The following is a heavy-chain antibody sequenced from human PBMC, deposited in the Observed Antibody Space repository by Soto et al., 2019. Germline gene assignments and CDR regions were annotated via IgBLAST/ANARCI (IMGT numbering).Heavy chain of an antibody. Sequence: EVQLVESGGGLIQPGGSLRLSCVASGFIVSSNQMSWVRQAPGKGLEWVSVIYSGHTTYYADSVEGRFTISRDDSKNTLYLQMNSLRVEDTAVYYCXXXXSDHKLRLVEWPYGDYWGQGALVTVXS. CDR1: GFIVSSNQ. CDR3: XXXXSDHKLRLVEWPYGDY. V-gene: IGHV3-53*01. CDR2: IYSGHTT. J-gene: IGHJ4*02. D-gene: IGHD3-3*01.